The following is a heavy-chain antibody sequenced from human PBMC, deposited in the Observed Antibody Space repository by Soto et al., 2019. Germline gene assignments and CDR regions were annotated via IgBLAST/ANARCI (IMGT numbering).Heavy chain of an antibody. V-gene: IGHV1-18*04. Sequence: QVQLVQSGAEVKKPGASVKVSCKASGYTFTSYGISWVRQAPGQGLEWMGWISAYNGNTNYAQKLQGRGTMTTDPARSTGYMERRSLRSDDTAVYYCARDELIAAREVWFDPWGQGTLVTVSS. D-gene: IGHD6-6*01. J-gene: IGHJ5*02. CDR2: ISAYNGNT. CDR3: ARDELIAAREVWFDP. CDR1: GYTFTSYG.